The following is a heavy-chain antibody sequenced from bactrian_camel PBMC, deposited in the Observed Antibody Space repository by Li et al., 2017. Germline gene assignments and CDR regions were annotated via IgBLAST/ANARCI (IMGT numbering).Heavy chain of an antibody. D-gene: IGHD3*01. V-gene: IGHV3S31*01. CDR2: IKSDGDT. CDR1: GFTYTRYC. Sequence: DVQLVESGGASVQAGGSLRLSCAASGFTYTRYCMGWFRQAPGKAREGVAFIKSDGDTYYAESVKGRFTISRDFVKNTLSLQMNSLKAEDSAMYYCAADYPAFTAQEERGVVPRGPRSPSP. J-gene: IGHJ4*01.